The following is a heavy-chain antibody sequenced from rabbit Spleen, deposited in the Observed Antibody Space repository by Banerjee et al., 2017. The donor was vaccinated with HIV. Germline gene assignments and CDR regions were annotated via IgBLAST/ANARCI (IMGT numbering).Heavy chain of an antibody. CDR2: INTWSNRP. CDR1: GFSFNDDYV. D-gene: IGHD2-1*01. J-gene: IGHJ4*01. Sequence: QEQLVESGGDLVKPEGSLTLPCTASGFSFNDDYVMCWVRQSPGKGLKWIACINTWSNRPVYASWAKGRFTMSKTSSTTVTLQMTSLTAADTATYFCARGSATMTMMITGFFFNLWGQGTLVTVS. V-gene: IGHV1S45*01. CDR3: ARGSATMTMMITGFFFNL.